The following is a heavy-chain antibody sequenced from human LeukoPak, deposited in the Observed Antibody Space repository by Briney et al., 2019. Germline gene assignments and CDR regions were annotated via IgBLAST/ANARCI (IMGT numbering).Heavy chain of an antibody. J-gene: IGHJ4*02. CDR2: IIPILGIA. V-gene: IGHV1-69*04. CDR1: GGTFSSYA. CDR3: ARMTTVVTRGFHY. D-gene: IGHD4-23*01. Sequence: ASVKVSCKASGGTFSSYAISWVRQAPGQGLEWMGRIIPILGIANYAQKFQGRVTITADKSTSTAYMELSSLRSEDTAVYYCARMTTVVTRGFHYWGQGPLDTVSS.